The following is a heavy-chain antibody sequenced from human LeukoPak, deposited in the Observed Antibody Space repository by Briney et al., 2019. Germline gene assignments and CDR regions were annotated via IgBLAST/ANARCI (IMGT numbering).Heavy chain of an antibody. CDR2: IYDGGST. CDR3: AREWRHRCFDY. V-gene: IGHV3-53*01. J-gene: IGHJ4*02. Sequence: GGTLRLSCVASAFTVSNNYMSCVRQAPGPGLECVSVIYDGGSTYYAESVNGRFTISRDNYKNTHSLQMNSLRAGDTAVYDCAREWRHRCFDYWGQGTLVTVSS. CDR1: AFTVSNNY. D-gene: IGHD2-21*01.